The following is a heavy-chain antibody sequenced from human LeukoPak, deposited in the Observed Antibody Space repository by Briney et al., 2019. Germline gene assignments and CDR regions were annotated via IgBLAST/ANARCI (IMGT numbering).Heavy chain of an antibody. D-gene: IGHD6-19*01. V-gene: IGHV4-4*07. J-gene: IGHJ4*02. CDR3: ARQIAVAGKAGIDY. CDR2: IYTSGST. CDR1: GGSISSYY. Sequence: SETLSLTCTVSGGSISSYYWTWIRQPAGRGLKWIGRIYTSGSTNYNPSLNSRVTMSVDTSKKQFSLKLSSVTAADTAVYYCARQIAVAGKAGIDYWGQGTLVTVSS.